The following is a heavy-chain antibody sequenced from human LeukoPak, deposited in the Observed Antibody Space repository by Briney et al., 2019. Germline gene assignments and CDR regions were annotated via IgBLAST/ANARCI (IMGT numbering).Heavy chain of an antibody. CDR2: IYASGST. CDR1: GGSISSYY. CDR3: ARTAYCSSTSCYGDAFDL. Sequence: PSETLSLTCTVSGGSISSYYWSWIRQPAGKGLEWIGRIYASGSTNYNPSLKSRVTMSVDTSKNQFSLKLSSVTAAETAAYYCARTAYCSSTSCYGDAFDLWGQVTMVTVSS. D-gene: IGHD2-2*01. J-gene: IGHJ3*01. V-gene: IGHV4-4*07.